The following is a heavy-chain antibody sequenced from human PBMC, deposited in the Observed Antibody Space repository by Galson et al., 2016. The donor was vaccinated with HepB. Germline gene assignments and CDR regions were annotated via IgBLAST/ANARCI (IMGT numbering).Heavy chain of an antibody. CDR1: GFTFSNYG. D-gene: IGHD1-26*01. CDR2: ISRSGDST. J-gene: IGHJ6*04. CDR3: VQGSTAPAV. V-gene: IGHV3-23*01. Sequence: SLRLSCAASGFTFSNYGMTWVRQAPGKGLEVVSSISRSGDSTDYADSVKGRFTTSRDNSKNTLSLQMNSLTADDTAVYYCVQGSTAPAVWGKGTTFTVSS.